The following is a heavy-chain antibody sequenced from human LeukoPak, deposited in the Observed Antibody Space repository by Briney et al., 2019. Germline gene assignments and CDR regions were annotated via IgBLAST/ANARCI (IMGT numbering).Heavy chain of an antibody. CDR3: AREIRGVATINYYYYMDV. D-gene: IGHD5-12*01. V-gene: IGHV1-18*01. CDR2: ISAYNGNT. Sequence: ASVKVSCKASGYTFTSYGISWARQAPGQGLEWMGWISAYNGNTNYAQKLQGRVTMTTDTSTSTAYMELRSLRSDDTAVYYCAREIRGVATINYYYYMDVWGKGTTVTVSS. J-gene: IGHJ6*03. CDR1: GYTFTSYG.